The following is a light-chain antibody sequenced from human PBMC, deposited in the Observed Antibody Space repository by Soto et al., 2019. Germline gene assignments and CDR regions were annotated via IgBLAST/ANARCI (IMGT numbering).Light chain of an antibody. Sequence: QSALTQPASLSGSPGQSLTISCTGTSSDVGGYNYVSWYQQHPGKAPKLMIYDVSNRPSGVSNRFSGSKSGNTASLTISGLQAEDEADYYCSSYTSSSTLMVFGGGTQLTVL. V-gene: IGLV2-14*01. CDR1: SSDVGGYNY. CDR3: SSYTSSSTLMV. CDR2: DVS. J-gene: IGLJ2*01.